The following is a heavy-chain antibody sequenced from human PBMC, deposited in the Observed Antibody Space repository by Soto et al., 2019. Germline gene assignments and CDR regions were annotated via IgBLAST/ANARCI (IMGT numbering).Heavy chain of an antibody. V-gene: IGHV2-5*01. CDR2: IYWNDDK. J-gene: IGHJ4*02. D-gene: IGHD3-22*01. Sequence: QITLKESGPTLVKPTQTLTLTCTFSGFSLSTSGVGVGWIRQPPGKALEWLALIYWNDDKRYSPSLKSRLTITQDTSKNQVVLTMTNMDPVDTATYYCAHSLDGYYDSSGYSHFDYWGQGTLVTVSS. CDR3: AHSLDGYYDSSGYSHFDY. CDR1: GFSLSTSGVG.